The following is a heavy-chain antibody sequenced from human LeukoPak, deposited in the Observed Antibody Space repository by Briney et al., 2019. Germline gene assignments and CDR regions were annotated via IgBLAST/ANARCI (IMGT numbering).Heavy chain of an antibody. CDR1: GYRFTSYW. V-gene: IGHV5-51*01. CDR2: IYPGDSDT. J-gene: IGHJ4*02. D-gene: IGHD3-10*01. CDR3: ARHRRVRGVSSEFDY. Sequence: GESLKISFKGSGYRFTSYWIGWVRQMPGKGLEWTGIIYPGDSDTRYSPSFQGQVTISADKSISTAYLQWSSLKASDTAMYYCARHRRVRGVSSEFDYWGQGTLVTVSS.